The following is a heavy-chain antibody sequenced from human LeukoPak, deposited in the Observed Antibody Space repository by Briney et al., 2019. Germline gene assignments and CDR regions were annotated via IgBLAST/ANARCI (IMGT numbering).Heavy chain of an antibody. Sequence: PWGSLRLSCAASGFTFSSYSMNWVRQAPGKGLEWVSYISSSSSTMYYADSVKGRFTISRDNSKNTLYLQMNSLRAEDTAVYYCAKIWISGGWTIDYWGQGTLVTVSS. V-gene: IGHV3-48*01. CDR1: GFTFSSYS. D-gene: IGHD6-19*01. CDR3: AKIWISGGWTIDY. CDR2: ISSSSSTM. J-gene: IGHJ4*02.